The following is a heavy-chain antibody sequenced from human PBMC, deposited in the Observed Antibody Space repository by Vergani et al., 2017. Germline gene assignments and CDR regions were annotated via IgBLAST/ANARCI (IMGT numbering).Heavy chain of an antibody. CDR1: GGTFSSYA. V-gene: IGHV1-69*01. CDR2: IIPIFGTA. J-gene: IGHJ6*02. D-gene: IGHD3-3*01. Sequence: QVQLVQSGAEVKKPRSSVKVSCKASGGTFSSYAISWVRQAPGQGLEWMGGIIPIFGTANYAQKFQGRVTITADESTSTAYMELSSLRSEDTAVYYCASRDITIFGVVIIRGYYYYGMDVWGQGTTVTVSS. CDR3: ASRDITIFGVVIIRGYYYYGMDV.